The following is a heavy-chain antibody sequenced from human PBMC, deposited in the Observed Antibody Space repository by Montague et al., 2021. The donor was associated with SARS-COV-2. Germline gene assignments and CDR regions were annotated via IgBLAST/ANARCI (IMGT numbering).Heavy chain of an antibody. V-gene: IGHV4-61*03. Sequence: SETLSLTCTVSGASINIGTYYWTWIRQSPGKPLEWVGYIHDSGTTNYNPSLKSRVRSGHRVQVQGELIPGRVFQDGDTAVYYCARGHCSGGFCYYGVAFDVWGQGTMVTVS. CDR3: ARGHCSGGFCYYGVAFDV. CDR1: GASINIGTYY. J-gene: IGHJ3*01. CDR2: IHDSGTT. D-gene: IGHD2-15*01.